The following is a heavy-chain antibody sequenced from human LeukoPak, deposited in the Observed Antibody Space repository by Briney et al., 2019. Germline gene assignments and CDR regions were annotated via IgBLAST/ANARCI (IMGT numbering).Heavy chain of an antibody. J-gene: IGHJ4*02. CDR1: GFTFTGYW. CDR2: IYSDGRSL. Sequence: PGGSLRLSCAGSGFTFTGYWMHWVRQAPGKGLVWISRIYSDGRSLTYADSVMGRFTISRDNSKNTLYLQMNSLRAEDTAVYYCAKVKSSHYFDYWGQGTLVTVSS. V-gene: IGHV3-74*03. CDR3: AKVKSSHYFDY.